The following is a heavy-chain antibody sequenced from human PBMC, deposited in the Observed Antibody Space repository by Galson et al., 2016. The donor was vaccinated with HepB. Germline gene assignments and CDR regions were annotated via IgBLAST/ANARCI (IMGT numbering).Heavy chain of an antibody. V-gene: IGHV3-53*05. CDR2: IYSGGST. Sequence: SLRLSCAASGFTVSSNYMSWVRQAPGKGLEWVSVIYSGGSTYYADSVKGRFTISRDNSKNTLYLQMNSLRAEDTAAYYCAREVVPAANGYYYYCGMDVWGQGTTVTVSS. CDR3: AREVVPAANGYYYYCGMDV. CDR1: GFTVSSNY. D-gene: IGHD2-2*01. J-gene: IGHJ6*02.